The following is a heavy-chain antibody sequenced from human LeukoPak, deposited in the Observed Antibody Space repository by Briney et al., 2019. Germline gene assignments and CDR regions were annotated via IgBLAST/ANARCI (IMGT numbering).Heavy chain of an antibody. CDR1: GGSISSHY. CDR2: ISNSGST. V-gene: IGHV4-59*11. CDR3: GRDALVGYFSYYYMDV. J-gene: IGHJ6*03. Sequence: SETLSLTCTVSGGSISSHYWTRIRQSPVKGLEWIGDISNSGSTSYNPSLKSQVTISIDTSKNQFSLKLSCVTAADTAVYYCGRDALVGYFSYYYMDVWGKGTTVTVSS. D-gene: IGHD2-15*01.